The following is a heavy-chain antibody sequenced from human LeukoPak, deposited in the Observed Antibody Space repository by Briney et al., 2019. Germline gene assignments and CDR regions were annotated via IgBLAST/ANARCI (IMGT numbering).Heavy chain of an antibody. D-gene: IGHD3-10*01. CDR2: ISSSSYI. V-gene: IGHV3-21*01. CDR1: GFTFSSYS. CDR3: ARDTDDGSGSYSRG. Sequence: GGSLRLSCAASGFTFSSYSMNWVRQAPGKELEWVSSISSSSYIYYADSVKGRFTISRDNAKNSLYLQMNSLRAEDTAVYYCARDTDDGSGSYSRGWGQGTLVTVSS. J-gene: IGHJ4*02.